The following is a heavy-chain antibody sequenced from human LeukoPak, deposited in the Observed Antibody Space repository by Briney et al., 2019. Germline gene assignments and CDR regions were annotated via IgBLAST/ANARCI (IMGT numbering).Heavy chain of an antibody. CDR3: ARGHSSSWSLLGIDY. Sequence: SETLSLTCAVYGGSFSGYYWSWIRQPPGKGLEWIGEINHSGSTNYNPSLKNRVTISVDTSKNQFSLKLSSVTAADTAVFYCARGHSSSWSLLGIDYWGQGTLVTVSS. D-gene: IGHD6-13*01. V-gene: IGHV4-34*01. CDR1: GGSFSGYY. CDR2: INHSGST. J-gene: IGHJ4*02.